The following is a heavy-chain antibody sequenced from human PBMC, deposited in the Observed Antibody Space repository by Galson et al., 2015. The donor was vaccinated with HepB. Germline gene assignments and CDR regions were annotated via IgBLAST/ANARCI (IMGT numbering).Heavy chain of an antibody. V-gene: IGHV1-18*04. CDR1: DYSFSSYG. D-gene: IGHD3-3*01. CDR2: ISAYNGNT. J-gene: IGHJ6*02. CDR3: ARVGGNSIFTILGNGMDV. Sequence: SVKVSCKASDYSFSSYGISWVRQAPGQGLQWMGWISAYNGNTKYADNFQGRVTMTTDTSTSTAYMELRNLRSDDTAVYYCARVGGNSIFTILGNGMDVWGQGTTVTVSS.